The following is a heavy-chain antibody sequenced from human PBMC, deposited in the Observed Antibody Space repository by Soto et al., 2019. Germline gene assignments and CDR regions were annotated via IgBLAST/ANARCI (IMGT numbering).Heavy chain of an antibody. J-gene: IGHJ4*02. CDR2: VSHDGRNT. V-gene: IGHV3-30*18. CDR3: AKGGRQWMLTSAVNY. D-gene: IGHD6-19*01. CDR1: GFTFSDYA. Sequence: VQLVESGGGVVQPGRSLRLSCAASGFTFSDYAMHWVRQAPGKELEWVAVVSHDGRNTHYADTVKGRFTISRGSSTNTVSLEMTSLRAEDPAVYYCAKGGRQWMLTSAVNYWGQGTLVTVAS.